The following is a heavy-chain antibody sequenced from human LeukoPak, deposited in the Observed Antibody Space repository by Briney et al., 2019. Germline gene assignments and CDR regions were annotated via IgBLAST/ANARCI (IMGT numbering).Heavy chain of an antibody. CDR3: ARWNNDWEFDY. D-gene: IGHD1/OR15-1a*01. Sequence: GGSLGLSCAASGFTFRSYRMNWVRQAPGKGLEWVASIKQGESERYYVDSVNGRFTISRDNAKNSLYLQMNSLRAEDTAVYYCARWNNDWEFDYWGQGTLVSVSS. V-gene: IGHV3-7*02. J-gene: IGHJ4*02. CDR1: GFTFRSYR. CDR2: IKQGESER.